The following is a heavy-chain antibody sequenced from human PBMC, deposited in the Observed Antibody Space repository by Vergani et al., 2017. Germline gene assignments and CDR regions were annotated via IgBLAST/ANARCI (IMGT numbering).Heavy chain of an antibody. Sequence: EVQLVESGGGVVQPGGSLRLSCAASGFTFDDYAMHWVRQAPGKGLEWVSLISGDGGSTYYADSVKGRFTIARDNSKNSLYLQMNSLRTEDTALYYCAKDSTAAAGSGMDVWGQGTTVTVSS. CDR3: AKDSTAAAGSGMDV. CDR1: GFTFDDYA. J-gene: IGHJ6*02. D-gene: IGHD6-13*01. CDR2: ISGDGGST. V-gene: IGHV3-43*02.